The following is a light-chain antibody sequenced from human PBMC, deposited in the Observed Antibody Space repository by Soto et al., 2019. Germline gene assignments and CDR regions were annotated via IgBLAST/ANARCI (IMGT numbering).Light chain of an antibody. CDR1: STDFASYNR. CDR3: SLYTSENTYV. J-gene: IGLJ1*01. CDR2: EAS. Sequence: QSALTQPPSVSGSPGQSVTISCTGTSTDFASYNRVSWYQQPPGTAPKLIIYEASNRPSGVPDRFSGSKSGNTASLTISGLQAVDEADYYCSLYTSENTYVFGTGTKVTVL. V-gene: IGLV2-18*01.